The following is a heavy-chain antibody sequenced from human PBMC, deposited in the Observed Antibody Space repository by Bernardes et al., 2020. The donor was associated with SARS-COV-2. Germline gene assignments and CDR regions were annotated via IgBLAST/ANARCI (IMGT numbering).Heavy chain of an antibody. Sequence: SETLSLTCNVYGGSFTIYNWNWIRQPPGKGLEWIGEINHSGITNYNSSLESRVTISVDTPKNQFSLNLTSVSAADTAVYYCARGSRWNPVRYVLPGPFDVWGQGTMVAVSS. V-gene: IGHV4-34*01. D-gene: IGHD1-1*01. CDR1: GGSFTIYN. CDR3: ARGSRWNPVRYVLPGPFDV. CDR2: INHSGIT. J-gene: IGHJ3*01.